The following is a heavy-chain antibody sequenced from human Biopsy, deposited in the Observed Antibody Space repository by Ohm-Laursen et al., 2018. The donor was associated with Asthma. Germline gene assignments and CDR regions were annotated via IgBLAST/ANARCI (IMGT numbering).Heavy chain of an antibody. D-gene: IGHD3-22*01. V-gene: IGHV4-39*01. CDR2: MYHSGSP. J-gene: IGHJ4*02. CDR3: VRHQYSSSWSTFDY. CDR1: GGSITSSSYY. Sequence: SETLSLTCTVSGGSITSSSYYWGWIRQPPGKGMEWIGSMYHSGSPYYHPSLESRATISVDTSKNQLSLKMSSVTAADTAVYFCVRHQYSSSWSTFDYWGQGALATVSS.